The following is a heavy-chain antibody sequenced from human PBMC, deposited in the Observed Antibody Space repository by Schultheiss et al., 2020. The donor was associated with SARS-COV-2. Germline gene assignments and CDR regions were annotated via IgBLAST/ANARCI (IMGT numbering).Heavy chain of an antibody. CDR1: GFTFDDYA. CDR2: ISGSGGST. D-gene: IGHD4-17*01. CDR3: ARPATVTKYYFDY. Sequence: GGSLRLSCAASGFTFDDYAMHWVRQAPGKGLEWVSAISGSGGSTYYADSVKGRFTISRDNSKNTLYLQMNSLRAEDTAVYYCARPATVTKYYFDYWGQGTLVTVSS. J-gene: IGHJ4*02. V-gene: IGHV3-23*01.